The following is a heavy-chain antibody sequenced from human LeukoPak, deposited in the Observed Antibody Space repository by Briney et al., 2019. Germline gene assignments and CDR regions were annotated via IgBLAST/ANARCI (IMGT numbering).Heavy chain of an antibody. Sequence: GGSLRLSCVVSGFTFSSYWMSWVRQAPGKGLEWAANIKHDGSDKYYVDSMKGRFTISRDNAKNSLFLQMNSLRAEDTAVYYCARGGSSPDYWGQGTLVTVSS. J-gene: IGHJ4*02. CDR2: IKHDGSDK. V-gene: IGHV3-7*05. CDR1: GFTFSSYW. CDR3: ARGGSSPDY. D-gene: IGHD2-15*01.